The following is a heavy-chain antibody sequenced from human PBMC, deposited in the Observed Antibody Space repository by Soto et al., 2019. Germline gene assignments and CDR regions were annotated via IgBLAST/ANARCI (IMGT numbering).Heavy chain of an antibody. J-gene: IGHJ5*02. D-gene: IGHD3-22*01. V-gene: IGHV1-69*12. CDR2: IIPIFGTA. CDR1: GGTFSSYA. CDR3: ARDRGPSSGYYPYWFDP. Sequence: QVQLVQSGAEVKKPGSSVKVSCKASGGTFSSYAISWVRQAPGQGLEWMGEIIPIFGTANYAQTFQGRVTITADESTSTAYMELSSLRSEYTAVYYCARDRGPSSGYYPYWFDPWGQGTLVTVSS.